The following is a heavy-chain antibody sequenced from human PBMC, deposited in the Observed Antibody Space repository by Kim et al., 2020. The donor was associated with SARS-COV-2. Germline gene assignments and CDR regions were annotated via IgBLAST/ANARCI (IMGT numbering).Heavy chain of an antibody. CDR1: GYTFTSYA. CDR3: ARGGPYYYGSGSYYPDAFDI. CDR2: INTNTGNP. J-gene: IGHJ3*02. V-gene: IGHV7-4-1*02. Sequence: ASVKVSCKASGYTFTSYAMNWVRQAPGQGLEWMGWINTNTGNPTYAQGFTGRFVFSLDTSVSTAYLQISSLKAEDTAVYYCARGGPYYYGSGSYYPDAFDIGGQGTMATVSS. D-gene: IGHD3-10*01.